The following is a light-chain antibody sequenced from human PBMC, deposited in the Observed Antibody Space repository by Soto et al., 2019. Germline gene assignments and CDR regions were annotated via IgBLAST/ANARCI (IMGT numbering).Light chain of an antibody. J-gene: IGKJ2*01. CDR2: DAS. CDR3: QQCYSWPPT. CDR1: KGVSSY. V-gene: IGKV3-11*01. Sequence: EIVLTQSPATLSLSPGERATLSCMASKGVSSYLAWYQQKPGQAPTLLIYDASTRATGIPARFSGSGSWTDFTLTFSTLETADLAVYYWQQCYSWPPTFGQGTKLEIK.